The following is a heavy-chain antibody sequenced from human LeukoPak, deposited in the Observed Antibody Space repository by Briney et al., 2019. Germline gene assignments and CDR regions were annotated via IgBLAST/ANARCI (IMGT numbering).Heavy chain of an antibody. CDR3: ARDSSITIFGVVTPGDYYMDV. V-gene: IGHV3-53*01. Sequence: GGSLRLSCAASGFTVSSNCMSWVRQAPGKGLEWVSVIYSGGSTYYADSVKGRFTISRDNSKNTLYLQMNSLRAEDTAVYYCARDSSITIFGVVTPGDYYMDVWGKGTTVTVSS. CDR1: GFTVSSNC. J-gene: IGHJ6*03. D-gene: IGHD3-3*01. CDR2: IYSGGST.